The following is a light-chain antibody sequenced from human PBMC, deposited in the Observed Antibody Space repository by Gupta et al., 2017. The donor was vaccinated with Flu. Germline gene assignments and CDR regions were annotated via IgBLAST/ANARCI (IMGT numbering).Light chain of an antibody. CDR1: SSTIKNNY. CDR2: KND. CDR3: EERDDNLRGNGV. Sequence: QSVLIQPPSASGTTGQRITIPSSGSSSTIKNNYVFWYQHFPETAPRLLIYKNDQRHSGVPDRFAASKSGTSASLIITGLRSEDEADYDCEERDDNLRGNGVFGGGTKLTV. J-gene: IGLJ3*02. V-gene: IGLV1-47*01.